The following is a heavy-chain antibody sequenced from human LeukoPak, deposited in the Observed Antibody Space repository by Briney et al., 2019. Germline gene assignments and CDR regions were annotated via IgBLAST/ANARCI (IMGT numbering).Heavy chain of an antibody. CDR3: AKDGGCSSTTCYSPYYFDY. D-gene: IGHD2-2*01. V-gene: IGHV3-30*18. J-gene: IGHJ4*02. Sequence: GGSLRLSCAASGFTFSSYGMHWVRQAPGKGLEWVAVISYDGSNKYYADSVKGRFTISRDNSKNTLYLQMNSLRAEDTAVYYCAKDGGCSSTTCYSPYYFDYWGQGTLVTVSS. CDR2: ISYDGSNK. CDR1: GFTFSSYG.